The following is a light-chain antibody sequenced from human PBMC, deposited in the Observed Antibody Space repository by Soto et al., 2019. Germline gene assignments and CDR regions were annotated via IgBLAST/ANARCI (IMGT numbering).Light chain of an antibody. J-gene: IGKJ1*01. V-gene: IGKV3-15*01. CDR2: GAS. CDR3: QQYHNWPRT. CDR1: QSVSSN. Sequence: EIVMTQSPATLSVSPGERATLSCRASQSVSSNLVWYQQKPGQAPRLLIYGASTRATGIPARFSGSGSGTEFTFTISSLQSEDFAVYYCQQYHNWPRTFGQGTKVDI.